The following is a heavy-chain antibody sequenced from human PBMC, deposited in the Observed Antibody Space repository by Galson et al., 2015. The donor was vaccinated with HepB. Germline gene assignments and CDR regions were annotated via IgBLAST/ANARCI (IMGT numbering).Heavy chain of an antibody. V-gene: IGHV1-69*10. CDR1: GGTFSSHT. CDR3: ATVRGYYFDY. Sequence: SVKVSCKASGGTFSSHTISWVRQAPGQGLEWMGGIFPMIGITNYAQKFQGRVTIAADESTSTAHMELSTLRSGDTAVYYCATVRGYYFDYWGQGTLVTVSS. CDR2: IFPMIGIT. D-gene: IGHD5-12*01. J-gene: IGHJ4*02.